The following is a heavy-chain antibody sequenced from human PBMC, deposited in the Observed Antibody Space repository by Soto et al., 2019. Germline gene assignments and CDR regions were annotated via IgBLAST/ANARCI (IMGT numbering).Heavy chain of an antibody. CDR3: ASYRYNWNDAWFDP. V-gene: IGHV5-51*01. D-gene: IGHD1-20*01. Sequence: GESLKISCRDSGYDFTSYWIGWVRQMPGKGLEWMGIIYPGDSDTRYSPSFQGQVTISADKSISTAYLQWSSLKASDTAMYYCASYRYNWNDAWFDPWGQGTLVTVSS. J-gene: IGHJ5*02. CDR2: IYPGDSDT. CDR1: GYDFTSYW.